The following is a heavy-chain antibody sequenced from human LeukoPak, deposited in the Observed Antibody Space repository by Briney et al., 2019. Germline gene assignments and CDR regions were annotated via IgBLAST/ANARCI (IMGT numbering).Heavy chain of an antibody. V-gene: IGHV3-7*04. J-gene: IGHJ4*02. D-gene: IGHD3-16*01. CDR1: GFTFSDYW. CDR3: ARAYAGGIFDS. Sequence: GGSLRLSCVASGFTFSDYWMSWVRQAPGKGLEWVANIKEDGSENYYVESVRGRFTISRDNAKNSLYLQMNSLRAEDTAMYYCARAYAGGIFDSWGQGTLVTVSS. CDR2: IKEDGSEN.